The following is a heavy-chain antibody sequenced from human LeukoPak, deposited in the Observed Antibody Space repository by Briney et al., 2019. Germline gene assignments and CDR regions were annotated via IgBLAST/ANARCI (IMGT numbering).Heavy chain of an antibody. CDR2: ISWNSGSI. J-gene: IGHJ4*02. CDR1: GFTFDDYA. V-gene: IGHV3-9*01. CDR3: ARDDSLQGFDY. D-gene: IGHD4-11*01. Sequence: GGSLRLSCAASGFTFDDYAMHWVRQAPGKGLEWVSGISWNSGSIGYADSVKGRFTISRDNAKNSLYLQMNSLRAEDTAVYYCARDDSLQGFDYWGQGTLVTVSS.